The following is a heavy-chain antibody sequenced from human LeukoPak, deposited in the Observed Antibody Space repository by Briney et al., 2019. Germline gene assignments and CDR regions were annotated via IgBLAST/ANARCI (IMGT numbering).Heavy chain of an antibody. CDR2: IKSNSGDT. Sequence: ASVKVSCKASGYTFTSYYMHWVRQAPGQGLEWMGWIKSNSGDTNYAQKFEGRVTMTRDTSISTAYMELSSLRSDDTAVYYCARGGVGNFDLWGQGTLVTVSS. J-gene: IGHJ4*02. CDR1: GYTFTSYY. CDR3: ARGGVGNFDL. D-gene: IGHD1-26*01. V-gene: IGHV1-2*02.